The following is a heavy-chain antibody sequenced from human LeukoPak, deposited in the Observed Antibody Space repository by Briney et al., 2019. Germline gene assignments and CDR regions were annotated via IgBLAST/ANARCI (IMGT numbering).Heavy chain of an antibody. V-gene: IGHV1-8*01. Sequence: ASEKVSCKASGYTFTSYDINWVRQATGQGLEWMGWMNPNSGNTGYAQKFQGRVTMTRNTSISTAYMELSSLRSEDTAVYYCARGRSSTMVRGVIIPLDYWGQGTLVTVSS. D-gene: IGHD3-10*01. CDR3: ARGRSSTMVRGVIIPLDY. CDR1: GYTFTSYD. J-gene: IGHJ4*02. CDR2: MNPNSGNT.